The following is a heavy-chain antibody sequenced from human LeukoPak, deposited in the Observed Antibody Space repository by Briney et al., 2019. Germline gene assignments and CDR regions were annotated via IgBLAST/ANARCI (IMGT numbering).Heavy chain of an antibody. CDR1: GGSISSGGYY. CDR2: IYYSGST. Sequence: PSQTLSLTCTVSGGSISSGGYYWSWIRQHPGKGPEWIGYIYYSGSTYYNPSLKSRVTISVDTSKNQFSLKLSSVTAADTAVYYCARYAVFGSSANWFDPWGQGTLVTVSS. V-gene: IGHV4-31*03. CDR3: ARYAVFGSSANWFDP. D-gene: IGHD3-3*01. J-gene: IGHJ5*02.